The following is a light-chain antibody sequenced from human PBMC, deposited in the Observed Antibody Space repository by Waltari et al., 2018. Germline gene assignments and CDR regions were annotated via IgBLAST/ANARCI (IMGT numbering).Light chain of an antibody. Sequence: DIQMTQSPATVSVSVGDRVTLTCRASQHISTWLAWYQQKPGKAPKLLIYAASNLQSGVPSRFSGSGSGTYFTLTISSLQPEDFATYYCHQANSCPVTFGGGTKVEIK. CDR2: AAS. CDR3: HQANSCPVT. V-gene: IGKV1-12*01. J-gene: IGKJ4*01. CDR1: QHISTW.